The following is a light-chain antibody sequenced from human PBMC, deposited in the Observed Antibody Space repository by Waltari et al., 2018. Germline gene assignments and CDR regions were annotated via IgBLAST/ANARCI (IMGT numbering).Light chain of an antibody. Sequence: DIQMTQSPSSLSASVGDRVTINCRASQGISNSLAWYQQKPGKAPKLLLYASSRLESGVPSRFSGSGSGTDYSLTISSLQPEDFATYYCQQYFSTLTLTFGGGTKVEIK. J-gene: IGKJ4*01. V-gene: IGKV1-NL1*01. CDR1: QGISNS. CDR3: QQYFSTLTLT. CDR2: ASS.